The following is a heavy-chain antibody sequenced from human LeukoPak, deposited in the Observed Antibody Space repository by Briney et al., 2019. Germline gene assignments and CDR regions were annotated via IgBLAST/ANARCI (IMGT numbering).Heavy chain of an antibody. CDR1: GYTLTELS. CDR3: ATPGPYCGGDCYFSSIDY. J-gene: IGHJ4*02. V-gene: IGHV1-24*01. CDR2: FDPEDGET. D-gene: IGHD2-21*02. Sequence: GASVKVSCKVSGYTLTELSMHWVRQAPGKGLEWMGGFDPEDGETIYAQNFQGRVTMTEDTSTDTAYMELSSLRSEDTAAYYCATPGPYCGGDCYFSSIDYWGQGTLVTVSS.